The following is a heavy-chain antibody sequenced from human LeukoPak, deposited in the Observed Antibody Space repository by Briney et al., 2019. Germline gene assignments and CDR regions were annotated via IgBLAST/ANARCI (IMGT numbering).Heavy chain of an antibody. Sequence: SMKVSCEASGGTFSSYAISWVRQAPGQGLEWMGGIIPIFGTANYAQKFQGRVTITADESTSTAYMELSSLRSEDTAVYYCARGKLNGYNLKSWGQGTLVTVSS. CDR2: IIPIFGTA. D-gene: IGHD5-24*01. CDR1: GGTFSSYA. J-gene: IGHJ4*02. CDR3: ARGKLNGYNLKS. V-gene: IGHV1-69*01.